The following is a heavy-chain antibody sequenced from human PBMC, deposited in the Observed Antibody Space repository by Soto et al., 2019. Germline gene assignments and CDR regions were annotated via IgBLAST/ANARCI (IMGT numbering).Heavy chain of an antibody. CDR2: IIPIFGTA. J-gene: IGHJ6*02. D-gene: IGHD3-10*01. V-gene: IGHV1-69*01. Sequence: QVQLVQSGAEVKKPGSSVKVSCKASGGTFSSYAISWVRQAPGQGLEWMGGIIPIFGTANYAQKFQGRVTITADESTSTADMELSSLRSEDTAVYYCARDPGHITMVRGVKEYYYYGMDVWGQGTTVTVSS. CDR1: GGTFSSYA. CDR3: ARDPGHITMVRGVKEYYYYGMDV.